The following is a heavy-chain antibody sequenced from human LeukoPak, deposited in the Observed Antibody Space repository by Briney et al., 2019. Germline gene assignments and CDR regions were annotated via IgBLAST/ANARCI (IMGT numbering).Heavy chain of an antibody. CDR1: GYTFTSYY. V-gene: IGHV1-46*01. CDR3: ARDRGGSGWYCYFDY. D-gene: IGHD6-19*01. CDR2: INPSGGST. J-gene: IGHJ4*02. Sequence: ASVKVSCKASGYTFTSYYIHWVRQAPGQGLEWMGIINPSGGSTSYAQKFQGRVTMTRDTSTSTVYMELSSLRSEDTAVYYCARDRGGSGWYCYFDYWGQGTLVTVSS.